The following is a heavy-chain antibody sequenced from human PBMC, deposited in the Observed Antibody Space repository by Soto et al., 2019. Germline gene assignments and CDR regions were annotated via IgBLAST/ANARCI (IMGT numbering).Heavy chain of an antibody. J-gene: IGHJ6*02. V-gene: IGHV1-3*01. CDR3: ATDDYYYYGMDV. CDR1: GYAFTSYA. CDR2: INAGNGNT. Sequence: ASVKVSCKASGYAFTSYAMHWVRQAPGQRLEWMGWINAGNGNTKYSQKFQGRVTITRDTSASTAYMELSSLRSEDTAVYYCATDDYYYYGMDVSGQGTTLTVSS.